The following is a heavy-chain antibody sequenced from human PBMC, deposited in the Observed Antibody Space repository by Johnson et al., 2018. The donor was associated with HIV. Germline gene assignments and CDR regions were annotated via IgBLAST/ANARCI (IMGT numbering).Heavy chain of an antibody. J-gene: IGHJ3*02. CDR3: ARTRQGAFDI. CDR1: GFTVSSNY. V-gene: IGHV3-66*02. CDR2: IYSGGST. Sequence: VQPVESGGGLVQPGGSLRLSCAASGFTVSSNYMSWVRQAPGKGLEWVSVIYSGGSTYYADSVKGRYTISRDNSKNTLYLQMNILRAEDTAVYYCARTRQGAFDIWGQGTMVTVSS.